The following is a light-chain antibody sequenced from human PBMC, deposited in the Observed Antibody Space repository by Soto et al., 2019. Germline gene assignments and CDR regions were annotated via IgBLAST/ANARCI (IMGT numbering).Light chain of an antibody. V-gene: IGKV4-1*01. CDR2: WAS. CDR1: QSVLYSSNNKNY. Sequence: DIVMTQSPDSLAVSLGERPTINCKSSQSVLYSSNNKNYLAWYQQKPGQPPKLLIYWASTRESGVPDRFSGSGSGTDFTLTISSLQAEDVAVYYCQQYYSTPHFGGGTKVDIK. CDR3: QQYYSTPH. J-gene: IGKJ4*01.